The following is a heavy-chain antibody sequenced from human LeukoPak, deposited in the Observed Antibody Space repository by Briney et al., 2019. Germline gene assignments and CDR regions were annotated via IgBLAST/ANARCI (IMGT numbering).Heavy chain of an antibody. CDR2: IYHSGTI. V-gene: IGHV4-38-2*02. D-gene: IGHD6-13*01. Sequence: SETLSLTCTVSGYSISSSYYWGWIRQPPGKGLEWLASIYHSGTIYYNPSLKSRVTISVDTSKNQFSLKLTSVTAEDTAVYYCARGLGRQQLVSPFDYWGQGTLVTVSS. CDR3: ARGLGRQQLVSPFDY. J-gene: IGHJ4*02. CDR1: GYSISSSYY.